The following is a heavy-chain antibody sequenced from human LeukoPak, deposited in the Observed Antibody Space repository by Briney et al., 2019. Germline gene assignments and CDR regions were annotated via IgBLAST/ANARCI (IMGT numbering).Heavy chain of an antibody. CDR3: ARDFDEPHAFDI. D-gene: IGHD3-9*01. CDR1: GGSISSYY. Sequence: SETLSLTCTVSGGSISSYYSSCIRQPAGKGLEWIGRIYTSVGTNYNPSLKGRVTMSVNTPKKQFSLKLAAVTAPTPPVYSCARDFDEPHAFDIWGPGTLVTVSS. CDR2: IYTSVGT. J-gene: IGHJ3*02. V-gene: IGHV4-4*07.